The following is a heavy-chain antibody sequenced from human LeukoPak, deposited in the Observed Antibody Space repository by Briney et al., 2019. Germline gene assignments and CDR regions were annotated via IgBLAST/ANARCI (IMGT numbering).Heavy chain of an antibody. Sequence: SETLSLTCAVSGGSISSSNWWSWVRQPPGKGLEWIGEIYHSGSTNYNPSLNSRVTISVDTSKNQFSLKLSSVTAADTAVYYCARHGIAAARRLDYWGQGTLVTVSS. J-gene: IGHJ4*02. V-gene: IGHV4-4*02. CDR2: IYHSGST. CDR1: GGSISSSNW. D-gene: IGHD6-25*01. CDR3: ARHGIAAARRLDY.